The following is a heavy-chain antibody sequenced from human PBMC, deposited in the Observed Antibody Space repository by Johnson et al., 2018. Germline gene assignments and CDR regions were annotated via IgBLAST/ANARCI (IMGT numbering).Heavy chain of an antibody. CDR1: GFTFSDYY. D-gene: IGHD2-8*01. CDR3: ADGVDYYYYMDV. V-gene: IGHV3-11*04. Sequence: QVQLVQSGGGLVKPGGSLRLSCAASGFTFSDYYMSWIRQAPGKGLEWDSYISSSGSTIYSADSVKGRFILSRDNATNSLYLQMNSLRAEDTAVDYCADGVDYYYYMDVWGQGTTVTVSS. J-gene: IGHJ6*03. CDR2: ISSSGSTI.